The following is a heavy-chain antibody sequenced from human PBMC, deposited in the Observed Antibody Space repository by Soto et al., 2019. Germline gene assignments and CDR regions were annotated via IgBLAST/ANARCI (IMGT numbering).Heavy chain of an antibody. Sequence: EAQLLESGGGLVQPGGSLRLSCAATGFTFSTYAMSWVRQAPGKGLEWVSGIGGSGDSTYYADSVKGRFTISRDNSKNTLHLQMNSLRADDTAVYYCAKDGPDSSEGFDIWGQGTMVTVSS. D-gene: IGHD2-2*01. CDR3: AKDGPDSSEGFDI. V-gene: IGHV3-23*01. CDR2: IGGSGDST. CDR1: GFTFSTYA. J-gene: IGHJ3*02.